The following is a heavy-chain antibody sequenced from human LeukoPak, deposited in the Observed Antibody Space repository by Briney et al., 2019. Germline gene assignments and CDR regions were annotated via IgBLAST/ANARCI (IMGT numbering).Heavy chain of an antibody. V-gene: IGHV1-2*04. D-gene: IGHD3-10*01. CDR3: ARDRGSGSYYYYGMDV. Sequence: RASVKVSCKASGYTFTGYYMHWVRQAPGQGLEWMGWINPNSGGTNYAQKFQGWVTMTRDTSISTAYMELSRLRSDDTAVYYCARDRGSGSYYYYGMDVWGQGTTVTVSS. CDR2: INPNSGGT. J-gene: IGHJ6*02. CDR1: GYTFTGYY.